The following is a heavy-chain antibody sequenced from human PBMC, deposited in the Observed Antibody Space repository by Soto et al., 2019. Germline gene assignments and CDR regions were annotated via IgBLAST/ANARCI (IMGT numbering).Heavy chain of an antibody. V-gene: IGHV1-58*01. Sequence: SVKVSCKASGFTFTSSAVQWVRQARGQRLEWIGWIVVGSGNTNYAQKFQERVTITRDMSTSTVYMELSSLRSEDTAVYYCAATSIRFLEWLSDYFDYWGQGTLVTVSS. D-gene: IGHD3-3*01. CDR1: GFTFTSSA. CDR3: AATSIRFLEWLSDYFDY. J-gene: IGHJ4*02. CDR2: IVVGSGNT.